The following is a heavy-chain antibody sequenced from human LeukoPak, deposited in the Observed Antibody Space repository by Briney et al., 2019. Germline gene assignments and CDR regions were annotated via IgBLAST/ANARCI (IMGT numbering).Heavy chain of an antibody. D-gene: IGHD4-17*01. CDR3: VRHRGTEAIRNYYYYYMDV. J-gene: IGHJ6*03. Sequence: SETLSLTCTVSGDSTTNSRYYWGWIRQPPGKGLDWIGGIYYSWSAYYNPSLKSRVTMSIDTSKNQFSLRLRSVTATDTAVYFCVRHRGTEAIRNYYYYYMDVWGKGTTVTVSS. V-gene: IGHV4-39*01. CDR2: IYYSWSA. CDR1: GDSTTNSRYY.